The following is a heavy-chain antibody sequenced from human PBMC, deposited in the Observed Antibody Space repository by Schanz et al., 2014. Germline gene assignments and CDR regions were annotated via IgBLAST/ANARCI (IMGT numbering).Heavy chain of an antibody. CDR3: ARGLIVGDGQHFYFSYCLDV. CDR1: GFNFSSHW. Sequence: DVQLVESGGTLVRPGGSLRLSCAASGFNFSSHWMTWVRQAPGRGLEWVANIRQDVRAKYYVDSVKGRFTISRDNIASSLFLQMNSLRAEDSAVYYCARGLIVGDGQHFYFSYCLDVWGQGTTVTVSS. D-gene: IGHD1-26*01. CDR2: IRQDVRAK. J-gene: IGHJ6*02. V-gene: IGHV3-7*01.